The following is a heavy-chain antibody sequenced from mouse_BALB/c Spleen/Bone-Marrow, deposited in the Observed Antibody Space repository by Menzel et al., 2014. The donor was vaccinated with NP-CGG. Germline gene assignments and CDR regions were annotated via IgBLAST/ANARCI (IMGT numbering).Heavy chain of an antibody. D-gene: IGHD2-12*01. CDR2: IRNKAKGYTT. CDR3: ARDRNNDIHWYLDV. Sequence: EVKLVESGGGLVQPGGSLILSCATSGFTFSDYYMSWVRQPPGKALEWLGFIRNKAKGYTTEYIPSVKGRLTISRDNSQSMLYLQMNTLRAEDSATYYCARDRNNDIHWYLDVWGAGTTVTVSS. CDR1: GFTFSDYY. V-gene: IGHV7-3*02. J-gene: IGHJ1*01.